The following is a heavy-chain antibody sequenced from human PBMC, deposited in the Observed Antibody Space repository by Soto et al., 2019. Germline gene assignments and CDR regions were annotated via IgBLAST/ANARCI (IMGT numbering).Heavy chain of an antibody. CDR1: GFNTRFYS. CDR2: LSRSGGAT. J-gene: IGHJ5*02. V-gene: IGHV3-23*01. D-gene: IGHD1-1*01. Sequence: GGSLRLSCTASGFNTRFYSMSWVRQTPGKGLEWVAALSRSGGATYYADSVRGRFTISRDASRDTLFLQMRNLRAEDAAIYYCSKGEMSTIRNSFDPWGQGTLVTVSS. CDR3: SKGEMSTIRNSFDP.